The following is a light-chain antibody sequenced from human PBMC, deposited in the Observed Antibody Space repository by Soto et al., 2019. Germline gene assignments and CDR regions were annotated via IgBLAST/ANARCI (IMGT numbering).Light chain of an antibody. V-gene: IGLV2-14*01. CDR1: SSDVGGYNY. CDR2: DVS. CDR3: SSYTSSSTLYV. Sequence: QSALTKPASVSGSPGQSITISCTGTSSDVGGYNYVSWYQQHPGKAPKLMIYDVSNRPSGVSNRFSGSKSGNTASLTISGLQAEDEADDYCSSYTSSSTLYVFGTGTKLTVL. J-gene: IGLJ1*01.